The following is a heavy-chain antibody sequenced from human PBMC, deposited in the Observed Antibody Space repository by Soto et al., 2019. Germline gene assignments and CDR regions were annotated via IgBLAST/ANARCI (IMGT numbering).Heavy chain of an antibody. V-gene: IGHV1-69*01. CDR3: ATGGRGYSSAPRFYFDY. D-gene: IGHD5-18*01. J-gene: IGHJ4*02. CDR2: ILPIFGTT. Sequence: QVQLVQSGAEVKKPGSSVKVPCQASGGIFSSNAISWVRQAPGQGLEWMGGILPIFGTTNYAQNFQGRATITADESTSTAYMELSSLKSEDTALYYCATGGRGYSSAPRFYFDYWGQGTLVTVSS. CDR1: GGIFSSNA.